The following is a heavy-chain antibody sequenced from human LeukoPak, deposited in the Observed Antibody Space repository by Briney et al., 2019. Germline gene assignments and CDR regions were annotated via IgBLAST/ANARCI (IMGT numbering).Heavy chain of an antibody. Sequence: GASVKVSCKASGYTFTSYGISWVRQAPGQGLEWMGWISAYNGNTNYAQKLQGRVTMTTDTSTSTAYMELRSLGSDDTAVYYCARFGSVVVPAAMDHYYYYGMDVWGKGTTVTVSS. CDR3: ARFGSVVVPAAMDHYYYYGMDV. D-gene: IGHD2-2*01. CDR2: ISAYNGNT. CDR1: GYTFTSYG. J-gene: IGHJ6*04. V-gene: IGHV1-18*04.